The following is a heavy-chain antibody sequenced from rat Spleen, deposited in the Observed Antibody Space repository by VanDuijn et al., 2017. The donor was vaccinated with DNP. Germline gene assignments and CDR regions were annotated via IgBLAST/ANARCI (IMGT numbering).Heavy chain of an antibody. CDR3: ARSRIAYYSNYNYAMDA. CDR1: GFSLTTFT. V-gene: IGHV2-6*01. CDR2: MSSGGRT. Sequence: QVQLKESGPGLVQPSQTLSLTGTVSGFSLTTFTVAWVRQPPGKGLEWIAAMSSGGRTYYSSPLKSRLSISRDTSKSQVFLKVNSVQTEDTAMYFCARSRIAYYSNYNYAMDAWGQGTSVTVSS. J-gene: IGHJ4*01. D-gene: IGHD1-2*01.